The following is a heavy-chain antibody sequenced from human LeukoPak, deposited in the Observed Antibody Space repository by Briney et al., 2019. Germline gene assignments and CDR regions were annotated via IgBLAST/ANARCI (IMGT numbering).Heavy chain of an antibody. Sequence: PGGSLRLSCAASGFTFSSYAMSWVRQAPGKGLEWVSGISGSGGSTYYADSVKGRFTISRYNSKNTLYLQMNSLRAEDTAVFYCAKGKYNRDAFDIWGLGTMVTVSS. V-gene: IGHV3-23*01. CDR1: GFTFSSYA. D-gene: IGHD6-6*01. CDR3: AKGKYNRDAFDI. J-gene: IGHJ3*02. CDR2: ISGSGGST.